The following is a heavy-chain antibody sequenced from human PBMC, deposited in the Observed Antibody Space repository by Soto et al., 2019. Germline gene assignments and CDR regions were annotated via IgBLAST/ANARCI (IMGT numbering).Heavy chain of an antibody. CDR2: ISAYNGNT. CDR1: GYTFTSYG. Sequence: ASVQVACKASGYTFTSYGISWVRQTPGQGLEWMGWISAYNGNTNYAQKLQGRVTMTTDTSTSTAYMELRSLRSDDTAVYYCARAGYSYGYDGWFDPWGQGTLVTVSS. CDR3: ARAGYSYGYDGWFDP. D-gene: IGHD5-18*01. J-gene: IGHJ5*02. V-gene: IGHV1-18*01.